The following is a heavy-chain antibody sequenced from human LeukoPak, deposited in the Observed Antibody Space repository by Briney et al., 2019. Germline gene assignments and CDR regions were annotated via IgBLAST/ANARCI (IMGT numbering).Heavy chain of an antibody. J-gene: IGHJ4*02. CDR1: GFTFNDYA. D-gene: IGHD1-26*01. Sequence: GGSLRLSCAASGFTFNDYAMHWVRHAPGKGLEWVSGISWNSGSIGYADPVKGRFTISRDNAKNSLYLQMNSLRAEDTALYYCAKAGLGATTVAWAYYFDFWGQGTLVTVSS. CDR2: ISWNSGSI. CDR3: AKAGLGATTVAWAYYFDF. V-gene: IGHV3-9*01.